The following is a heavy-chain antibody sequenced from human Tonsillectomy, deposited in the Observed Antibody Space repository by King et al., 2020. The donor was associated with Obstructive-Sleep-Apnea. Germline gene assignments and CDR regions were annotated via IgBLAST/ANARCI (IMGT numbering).Heavy chain of an antibody. Sequence: VQLVESGGGVVQPGRSLRLSCAPSGFTFSTYGMHWVRQAPGKGLECVALRRNDGRIKYYADSVKGRFTISRDNSKNTLYLQMNSLRAEDTAVYYCAKDDLGGSYFDYWGQGTLVTVSS. CDR2: RRNDGRIK. D-gene: IGHD1-26*01. CDR1: GFTFSTYG. CDR3: AKDDLGGSYFDY. V-gene: IGHV3-30*02. J-gene: IGHJ4*02.